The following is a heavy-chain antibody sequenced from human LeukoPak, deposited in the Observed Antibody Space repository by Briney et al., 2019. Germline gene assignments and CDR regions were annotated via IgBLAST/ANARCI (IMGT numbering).Heavy chain of an antibody. V-gene: IGHV1-69*01. Sequence: SVKVSCKASGGTFSSYAISWVRQAPGQGLEWMGGIIPIFGTANYAQKFQGRVTITADESTSTAYMELSSLRSEDTAVYYCATSIYDYVWGSYRGYYYYYMDVWGKGTTVTVSS. CDR3: ATSIYDYVWGSYRGYYYYYMDV. J-gene: IGHJ6*03. CDR2: IIPIFGTA. D-gene: IGHD3-16*02. CDR1: GGTFSSYA.